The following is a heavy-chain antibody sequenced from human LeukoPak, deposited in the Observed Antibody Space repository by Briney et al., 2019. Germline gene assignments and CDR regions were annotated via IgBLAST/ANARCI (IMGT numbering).Heavy chain of an antibody. CDR1: GGSISSDSYY. D-gene: IGHD6-13*01. Sequence: SETLSLTCTVSGGSISSDSYYWGWIRQPPGKGLQWIGCIYYSGSTYYKPSLKSRVTISVDTSKNQFSLKLSSVTAADTAVYYCARVKYRSSWYEGDWFDPWGQGTLVTVSS. CDR2: IYYSGST. J-gene: IGHJ5*02. CDR3: ARVKYRSSWYEGDWFDP. V-gene: IGHV4-39*07.